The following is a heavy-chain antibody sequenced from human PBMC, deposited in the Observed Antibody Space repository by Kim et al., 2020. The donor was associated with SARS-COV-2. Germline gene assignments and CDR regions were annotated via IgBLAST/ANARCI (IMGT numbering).Heavy chain of an antibody. Sequence: ASVKVSCKASGYTFISYYIHWVRQAPGQGLEWMGMINPSGGSTNYAQKFQGRVTMTRDTSASTVYMELSSLRSEDTAVYYCGRRSATLDIFDFWGQGTLVTVSS. V-gene: IGHV1-46*03. CDR1: GYTFISYY. D-gene: IGHD6-25*01. CDR3: GRRSATLDIFDF. J-gene: IGHJ4*02. CDR2: INPSGGST.